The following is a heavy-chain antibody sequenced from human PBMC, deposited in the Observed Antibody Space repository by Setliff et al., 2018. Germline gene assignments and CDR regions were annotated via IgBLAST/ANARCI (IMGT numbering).Heavy chain of an antibody. D-gene: IGHD5-12*01. CDR1: GYTLTNYY. V-gene: IGHV1-46*03. Sequence: ASVKVSCKASGYTLTNYYIHWVRQAPGQGLEWMGIINPSGGLTRYAQKFQGRVTMTRDTSTNTVYMEVSSLRSEDTAVYFCARESVEMATSTRSGFGYWGQGTLVTVSS. J-gene: IGHJ4*02. CDR2: INPSGGLT. CDR3: ARESVEMATSTRSGFGY.